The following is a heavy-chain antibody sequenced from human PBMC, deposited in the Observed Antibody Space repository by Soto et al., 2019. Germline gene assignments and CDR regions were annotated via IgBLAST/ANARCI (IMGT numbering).Heavy chain of an antibody. CDR3: ARGVGYYYDSSGYYLDY. J-gene: IGHJ4*02. D-gene: IGHD3-22*01. CDR2: IYHSGST. CDR1: GGSISSGGYS. Sequence: TLSLTCAVSGGSISSGGYSWSWIRQPPGKGLEWIGYIYHSGSTYYNPSLKSRVTISVDRSKNQFSLKLSSVTAADTAVYYCARGVGYYYDSSGYYLDYWGQGTLVTVSS. V-gene: IGHV4-30-2*01.